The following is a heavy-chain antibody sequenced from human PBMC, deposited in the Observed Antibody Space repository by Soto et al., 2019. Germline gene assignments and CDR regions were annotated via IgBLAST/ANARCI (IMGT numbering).Heavy chain of an antibody. J-gene: IGHJ4*02. CDR3: AYITGTTSPIHF. CDR2: IIPIFGTA. V-gene: IGHV1-69*13. CDR1: GGTISSSA. D-gene: IGHD1-7*01. Sequence: SVRVSCKTSGGTISSSAISWVRQALGQGLEWMGGIIPIFGTANYAQKFTGRVTITADESTSTAYMELSSLRSEDTAVYYCAYITGTTSPIHFCGTGT.